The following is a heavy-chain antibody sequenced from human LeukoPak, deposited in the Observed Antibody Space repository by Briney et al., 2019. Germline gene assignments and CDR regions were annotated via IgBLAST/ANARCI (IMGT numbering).Heavy chain of an antibody. V-gene: IGHV3-21*01. J-gene: IGHJ3*02. CDR2: ISGSGTYI. Sequence: GGSPRLSCAASGFTFSNYNMNWVRLAPGKGLEWVSSISGSGTYIYYADSVKGRFTISRDNAKNSLYLQMNSLRAEDTAVYYCALSSGSYRDAFDIWGQGTMVTVSS. D-gene: IGHD1-26*01. CDR3: ALSSGSYRDAFDI. CDR1: GFTFSNYN.